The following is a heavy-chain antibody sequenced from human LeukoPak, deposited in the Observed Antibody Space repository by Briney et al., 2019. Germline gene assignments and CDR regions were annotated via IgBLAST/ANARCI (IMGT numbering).Heavy chain of an antibody. Sequence: PGGSLKLSCAASGFTFSSYEMNWVRQAPGKGLEWVSYISSSGSTIYYADSVKGRFTISRDNAKNSLYLQMNSLRAEDTAVYYCAELGITMIGGVWGKGTTVTISS. CDR2: ISSSGSTI. CDR3: AELGITMIGGV. J-gene: IGHJ6*04. CDR1: GFTFSSYE. V-gene: IGHV3-48*03. D-gene: IGHD3-10*02.